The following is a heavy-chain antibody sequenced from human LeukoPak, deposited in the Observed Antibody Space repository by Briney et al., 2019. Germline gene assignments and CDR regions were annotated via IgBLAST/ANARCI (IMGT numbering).Heavy chain of an antibody. Sequence: SQTLSLTRTVSGGSISSGDYYLSWIRQPAGKGLEWIGRISASGRSNYNPSLKSRLTISIDTSKNQFSLMLSSVTATDTAVYYCAREFDSWGQGTLVTVSS. CDR2: ISASGRS. CDR1: GGSISSGDYY. V-gene: IGHV4-61*02. J-gene: IGHJ4*02. CDR3: AREFDS.